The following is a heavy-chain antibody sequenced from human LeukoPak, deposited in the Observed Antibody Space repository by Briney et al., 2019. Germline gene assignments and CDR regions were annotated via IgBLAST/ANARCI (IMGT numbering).Heavy chain of an antibody. CDR3: ARARRRVFDWINGLDY. D-gene: IGHD3-9*01. CDR2: ISSSGSTI. J-gene: IGHJ4*02. CDR1: GFTFSSYE. V-gene: IGHV3-48*03. Sequence: GGSLRLSCAASGFTFSSYEMNWVRQAPGKGLEWVSYISSSGSTIYYADSVKGRFTISRDNAKNSLYLQMSSLRAEDTAVYYCARARRRVFDWINGLDYWGQGTLVTVSS.